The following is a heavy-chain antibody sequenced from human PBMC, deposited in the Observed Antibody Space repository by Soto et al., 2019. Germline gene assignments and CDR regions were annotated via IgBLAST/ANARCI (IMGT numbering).Heavy chain of an antibody. Sequence: QVQLVESGGGLVKPGGSLRLSCAASGFTLSDHYMSWIRQAPGQGLEWVSYLGSSGSASYYADSVEGRFTISRDDAKNALYLQMNSLRGEDTAVYYCASIDYWGQGTLVTVSS. CDR1: GFTLSDHY. J-gene: IGHJ4*02. CDR3: ASIDY. V-gene: IGHV3-11*01. CDR2: LGSSGSAS.